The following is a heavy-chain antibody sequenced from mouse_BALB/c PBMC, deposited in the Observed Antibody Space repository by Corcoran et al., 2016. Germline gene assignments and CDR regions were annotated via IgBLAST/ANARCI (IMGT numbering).Heavy chain of an antibody. CDR1: DYTVSSYW. CDR2: ILPGSGST. J-gene: IGHJ1*01. CDR3: ARNYGSSYDWYFDV. Sequence: QVQLQQSGAEQMKPGASAKISCKATDYTVSSYWIERVKQRPGHGLEWIGEILPGSGSTNYNEKFKGKATFPADTSSNTAYMQLSSLTSEDSAVYYCARNYGSSYDWYFDVWGAGTTVTVSS. V-gene: IGHV1-9*01. D-gene: IGHD1-1*01.